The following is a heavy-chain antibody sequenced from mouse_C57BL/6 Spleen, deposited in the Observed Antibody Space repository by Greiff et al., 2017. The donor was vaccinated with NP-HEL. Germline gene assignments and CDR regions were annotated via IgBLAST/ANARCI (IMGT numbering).Heavy chain of an antibody. V-gene: IGHV1-54*01. J-gene: IGHJ3*01. CDR2: INPGSGGT. CDR1: GYAFTNYL. CDR3: AIYYGSH. D-gene: IGHD2-1*01. Sequence: VMLVESGAELVRPGTSVKVSCKASGYAFTNYLIEWVKQRPGQGLEWIGVINPGSGGTNYNEKFKGKATLTADKSSSTAYMQLSSLTSEDSAVYFCAIYYGSHWGQGTLVTVSA.